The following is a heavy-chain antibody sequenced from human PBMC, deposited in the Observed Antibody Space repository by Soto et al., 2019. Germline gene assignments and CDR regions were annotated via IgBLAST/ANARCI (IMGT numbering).Heavy chain of an antibody. V-gene: IGHV4-59*01. CDR1: GGSISGYY. Sequence: PSETLSLTCTVSGGSISGYYWSWIRQPPGKGLEWIGYVYYSGNIKYNPSLKSRVTISVYTSKNQFSLSLSSVTAADTAVYYCARDYFLTYFDHWGQGTQVTVSS. CDR2: VYYSGNI. D-gene: IGHD3-10*01. CDR3: ARDYFLTYFDH. J-gene: IGHJ4*02.